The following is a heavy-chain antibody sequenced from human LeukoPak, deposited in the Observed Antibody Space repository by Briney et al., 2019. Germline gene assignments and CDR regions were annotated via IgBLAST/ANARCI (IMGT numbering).Heavy chain of an antibody. CDR2: IRHDGNAK. D-gene: IGHD2-15*01. J-gene: IGHJ4*02. Sequence: GGSLRLSCAASGFAFSDFWMSWVRQAPGKGLEWVANIRHDGNAKNYVPSVRGRFTISRDNAKNSLYLQMNSLTVEDTAVYYCATSHESAGNDWGQGTLVTVSS. V-gene: IGHV3-7*01. CDR3: ATSHESAGND. CDR1: GFAFSDFW.